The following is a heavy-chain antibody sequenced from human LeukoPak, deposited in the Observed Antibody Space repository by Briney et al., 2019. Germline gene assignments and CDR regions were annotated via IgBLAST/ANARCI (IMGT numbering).Heavy chain of an antibody. CDR1: GYTFTSYD. J-gene: IGHJ3*02. CDR3: ATTQGAAGDAFDI. CDR2: MNPNSGNT. D-gene: IGHD6-13*01. V-gene: IGHV1-8*01. Sequence: GASVKVSCKASGYTFTSYDINWVRQPTGQGLEWMGWMNPNSGNTGYAQKFQGRVNMTRNTSISTAYMELSSLRSEDTAVYYCATTQGAAGDAFDIWGQGTMVTVSS.